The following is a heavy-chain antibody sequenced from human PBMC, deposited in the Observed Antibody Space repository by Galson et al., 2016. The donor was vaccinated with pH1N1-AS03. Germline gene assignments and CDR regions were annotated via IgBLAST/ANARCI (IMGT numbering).Heavy chain of an antibody. V-gene: IGHV3-53*01. CDR2: IYTGGDT. J-gene: IGHJ4*02. Sequence: SLRLSCAVSGLSVAKNYMSWVRQAPGKGLEWVSGIYTGGDTFYTDSVRGRFTISRDDSKNTLYLQMNSLRAADTAMYYCARVDSSTYSDGWVPFDYWGQGTLVTVSS. D-gene: IGHD5-24*01. CDR3: ARVDSSTYSDGWVPFDY. CDR1: GLSVAKNY.